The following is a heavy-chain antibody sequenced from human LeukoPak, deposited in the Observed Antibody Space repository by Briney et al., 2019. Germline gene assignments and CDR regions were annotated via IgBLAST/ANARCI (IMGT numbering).Heavy chain of an antibody. Sequence: ASVKVSCKASGYTFTGYYMHWVRQAPGQGLEWMGRINPNSGGTNYAQKFQGRVTMTRDTSISTAYMELSRLRSDDTAVYYCAREFVYYDSSGPGRDYWGQGTLVTVSS. CDR1: GYTFTGYY. D-gene: IGHD3-22*01. V-gene: IGHV1-2*06. J-gene: IGHJ4*02. CDR2: INPNSGGT. CDR3: AREFVYYDSSGPGRDY.